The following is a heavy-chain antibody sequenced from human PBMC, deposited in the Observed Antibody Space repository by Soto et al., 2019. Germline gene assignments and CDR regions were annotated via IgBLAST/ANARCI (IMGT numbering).Heavy chain of an antibody. D-gene: IGHD3-22*01. CDR2: IIPIFGTA. Sequence: QVQLVQSGAEVRKPGSSVRVSCKASGGSFNRHTISWVRQAPGQGLEWMGGIIPIFGTANHAQKFQGRVTIIADKSTSTVYMELCSLRSDDTAIYYCARGWGYDSTDYYYAYWGQGTLVIVSS. V-gene: IGHV1-69*06. CDR1: GGSFNRHT. CDR3: ARGWGYDSTDYYYAY. J-gene: IGHJ4*02.